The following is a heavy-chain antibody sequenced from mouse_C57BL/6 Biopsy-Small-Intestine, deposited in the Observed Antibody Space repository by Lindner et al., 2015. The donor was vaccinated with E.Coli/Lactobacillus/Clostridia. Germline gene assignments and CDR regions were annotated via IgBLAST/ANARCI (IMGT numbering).Heavy chain of an antibody. V-gene: IGHV5-17*01. CDR3: VRTEDYYGNFDV. Sequence: VQLQESGGGLVKPGGSLKLSCAASGFTFSDYGMHWVRQAPETGLEWVAYISRGSSTIYYADTVKGRFTISRDNAKNTLFLQMTSLRSEDTAMYYCVRTEDYYGNFDVWGTGTTVTVSS. D-gene: IGHD1-1*01. J-gene: IGHJ1*03. CDR2: ISRGSSTI. CDR1: GFTFSDYG.